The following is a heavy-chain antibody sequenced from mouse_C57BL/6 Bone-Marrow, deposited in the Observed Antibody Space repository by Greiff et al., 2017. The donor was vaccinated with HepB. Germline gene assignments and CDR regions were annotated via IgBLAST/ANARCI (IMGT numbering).Heavy chain of an antibody. J-gene: IGHJ2*01. V-gene: IGHV14-4*01. CDR2: IDPENGDT. CDR3: TTGYFDY. CDR1: GFNIKDDY. Sequence: VQLQQSGAELVRPGASVKLSCTASGFNIKDDYMHWVKQRPEQGLEWIGWIDPENGDTEYASKFQGKATITADTSSNTAYLQLSSLTSEETAVYYCTTGYFDYWGQGTTLTVSS.